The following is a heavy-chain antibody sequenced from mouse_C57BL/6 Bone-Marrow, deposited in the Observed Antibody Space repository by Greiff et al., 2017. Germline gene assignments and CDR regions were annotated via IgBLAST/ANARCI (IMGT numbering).Heavy chain of an antibody. CDR1: GFSLTSYG. J-gene: IGHJ4*01. CDR2: IRRGGST. CDR3: GKVNCNYVHYAMDY. D-gene: IGHD2-1*01. V-gene: IGHV2-5*01. Sequence: VQLQQSGPGLVQPSQSLSITCTVSGFSLTSYGVHWVRQSPGKGLEWLGVIRRGGSTDYNAAFMSRLSITKDNSKSQVFFKMNSLQADDTAIYYCGKVNCNYVHYAMDYWGQGTSVTVSS.